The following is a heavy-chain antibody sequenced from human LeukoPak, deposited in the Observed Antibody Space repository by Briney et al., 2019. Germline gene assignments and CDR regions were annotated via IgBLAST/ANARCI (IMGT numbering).Heavy chain of an antibody. Sequence: GGSLRLSCAASGFTFSSYGMHWVRQAPGKGLEWVAVISYDGSNKYYAGSVKGRFTISRDNSKNTLYLQMNSLRAEDTAVYYCAKDGRGTTVTTPYFDYWGQGTLVTVSS. CDR1: GFTFSSYG. CDR2: ISYDGSNK. J-gene: IGHJ4*02. V-gene: IGHV3-30*18. CDR3: AKDGRGTTVTTPYFDY. D-gene: IGHD4-17*01.